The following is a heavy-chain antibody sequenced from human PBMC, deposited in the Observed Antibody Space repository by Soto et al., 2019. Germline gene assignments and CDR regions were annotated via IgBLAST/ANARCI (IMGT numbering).Heavy chain of an antibody. Sequence: QVQLVQSGAEVKKPGSSVKVSCKASGGTFSSYTISWVRQAPGQGLEWMGRIIPILGIANYAQKFQGSVTITADKSTSTAYMELSRLRSADTAVYYCASRYCSGGSCYYPRFDYWGQGTLVTVSS. D-gene: IGHD2-15*01. J-gene: IGHJ4*02. V-gene: IGHV1-69*02. CDR3: ASRYCSGGSCYYPRFDY. CDR1: GGTFSSYT. CDR2: IIPILGIA.